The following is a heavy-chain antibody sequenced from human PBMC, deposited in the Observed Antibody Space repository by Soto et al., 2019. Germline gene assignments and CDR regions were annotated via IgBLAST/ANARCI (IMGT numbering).Heavy chain of an antibody. CDR1: GYTFTGYY. V-gene: IGHV1-2*04. Sequence: GASVKVSCKASGYTFTGYYIHWVRQAPGQGLEWMGWINPNNGGTNYAQKFKGWVTMTRDTSISTAYMELSRLRSDDTAVYYCARADCGGDCMPLYWGKGTLVTVSS. J-gene: IGHJ4*02. CDR3: ARADCGGDCMPLY. D-gene: IGHD2-21*01. CDR2: INPNNGGT.